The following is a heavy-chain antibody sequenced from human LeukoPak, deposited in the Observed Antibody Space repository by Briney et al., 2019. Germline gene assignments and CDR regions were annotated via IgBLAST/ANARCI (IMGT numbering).Heavy chain of an antibody. CDR2: INHSGST. V-gene: IGHV4-34*01. CDR1: GGSFSGYY. J-gene: IGHJ4*02. CDR3: ARGIVGATTYPH. Sequence: SETLSLTCAVYGGSFSGYYWSWIRQPPGKGLEWIGEINHSGSTNYNPSLKSRVTISVDTSKNQFSLKLSSVTAADTAVYYCARGIVGATTYPHWGQGTLVTVSS. D-gene: IGHD1-26*01.